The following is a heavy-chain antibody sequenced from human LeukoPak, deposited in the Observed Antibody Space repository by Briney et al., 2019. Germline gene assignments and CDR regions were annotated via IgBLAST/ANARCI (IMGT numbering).Heavy chain of an antibody. CDR3: ARDLVSSSGSYYYYYMDV. V-gene: IGHV4-4*07. Sequence: ASETLSLTCTVSGGSISSYYWSWIRQPAGKGLEWIGRIYTSGSTNYNPSLKSRVTMSVDTSKNQFSLKLSSVTAADTAVYYCARDLVSSSGSYYYYYMDVWGKGTTVTVSS. CDR1: GGSISSYY. J-gene: IGHJ6*03. D-gene: IGHD6-6*01. CDR2: IYTSGST.